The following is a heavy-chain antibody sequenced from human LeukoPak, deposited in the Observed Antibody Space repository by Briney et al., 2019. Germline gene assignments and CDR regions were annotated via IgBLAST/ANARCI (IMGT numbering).Heavy chain of an antibody. J-gene: IGHJ4*02. D-gene: IGHD3-10*01. V-gene: IGHV3-53*01. Sequence: GGSLRLSCAASGFDVSFNYVGWVRQAPGKGLEWVSVIHTGGTTHYADSVKGRFTISKDTSNNTVYLQTNSVRAEDTAKYYCARVWFGYFFQWGQGALVTVSS. CDR1: GFDVSFNY. CDR2: IHTGGTT. CDR3: ARVWFGYFFQ.